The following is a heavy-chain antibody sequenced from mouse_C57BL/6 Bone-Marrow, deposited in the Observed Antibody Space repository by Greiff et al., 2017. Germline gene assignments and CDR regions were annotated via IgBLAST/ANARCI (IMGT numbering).Heavy chain of an antibody. D-gene: IGHD2-2*01. Sequence: SGPELVKPGASVKIPCKASGYTFTDYNMDWVKQSHGKSLEWIGDINPNNGGTIYNQKFKGKATLTVDKSSSTAYMELRSLTSEDTAVYYCARGGLWLRDYAMDYWGQGTSVTVSS. V-gene: IGHV1-18*01. J-gene: IGHJ4*01. CDR2: INPNNGGT. CDR3: ARGGLWLRDYAMDY. CDR1: GYTFTDYN.